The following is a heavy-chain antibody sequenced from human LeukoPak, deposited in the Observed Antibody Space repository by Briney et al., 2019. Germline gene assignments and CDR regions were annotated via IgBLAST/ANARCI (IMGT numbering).Heavy chain of an antibody. J-gene: IGHJ3*02. CDR1: GYTFPLYG. CDR3: ARDLVEFDSSGYYRDAFDI. CDR2: ISVYSGNP. V-gene: IGHV1-18*01. Sequence: GASVKVSCKASGYTFPLYGINWVRQAPGQGLEWMGWISVYSGNPNYAQKFQGRVTMTTDTSSNTAYMELRSLGSDDTAVYYCARDLVEFDSSGYYRDAFDIWGQGTMVTVSS. D-gene: IGHD3-22*01.